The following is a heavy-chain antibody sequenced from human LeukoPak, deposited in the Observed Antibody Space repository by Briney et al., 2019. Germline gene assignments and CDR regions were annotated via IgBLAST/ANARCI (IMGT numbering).Heavy chain of an antibody. D-gene: IGHD4-17*01. Sequence: SETLSLTCTVSGGSISTYYWNWIRQPPGKGLEWIGYIYYSGSTNYNPSLKSRVTISVDTSKNQFSLKLSSVTAADTAVYYCARGRTGYGDYVYYYYMDVWGKGTTVTVSS. CDR1: GGSISTYY. J-gene: IGHJ6*03. V-gene: IGHV4-59*12. CDR2: IYYSGST. CDR3: ARGRTGYGDYVYYYYMDV.